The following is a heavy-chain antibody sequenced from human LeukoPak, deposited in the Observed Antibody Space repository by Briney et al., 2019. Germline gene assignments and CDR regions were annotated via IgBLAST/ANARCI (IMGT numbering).Heavy chain of an antibody. CDR2: IYYSWCT. J-gene: IGHJ6*03. Sequence: SETLSLTCTVSGGSLSSHHWRWIQQPPGRGLEWIGYIYYSWCTNYNPSLKSRVTISVDTSKNQFSLKLSSVTAADTAVYYSARVATRTATYYYYYMDVWGKRTTVTVS. CDR1: GGSLSSHH. D-gene: IGHD1/OR15-1a*01. CDR3: ARVATRTATYYYYYMDV. V-gene: IGHV4-59*11.